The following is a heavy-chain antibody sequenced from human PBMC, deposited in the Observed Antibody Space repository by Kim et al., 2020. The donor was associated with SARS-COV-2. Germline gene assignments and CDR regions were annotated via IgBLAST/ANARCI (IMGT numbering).Heavy chain of an antibody. J-gene: IGHJ1*01. CDR1: GFTFSSYE. D-gene: IGHD6-19*01. CDR3: ARDLAVVSGPQYFQH. Sequence: PGGSLRLSCAASGFTFSSYEMNWVRQAPGKGLEWVSYISSSGSTIYYADSVKGRFTISRDNAKNSLYLQMNSLRAEDTAVYYCARDLAVVSGPQYFQHWGQGTLVTVSS. CDR2: ISSSGSTI. V-gene: IGHV3-48*03.